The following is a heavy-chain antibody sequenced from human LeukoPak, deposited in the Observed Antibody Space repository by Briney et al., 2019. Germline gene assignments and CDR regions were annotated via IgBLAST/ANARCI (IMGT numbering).Heavy chain of an antibody. Sequence: NTSETLSLTCTVSGGSNYWSWIRQPPGKGLEWIGYIHYSGSPNYNPSLKSRLTISIDTSKNQFSLKLNSVTAADTAVYYCARHSNWNGGVDWFDPWGQGTQVTVSS. D-gene: IGHD1-20*01. J-gene: IGHJ5*02. V-gene: IGHV4-59*08. CDR1: GGSNY. CDR2: IHYSGSP. CDR3: ARHSNWNGGVDWFDP.